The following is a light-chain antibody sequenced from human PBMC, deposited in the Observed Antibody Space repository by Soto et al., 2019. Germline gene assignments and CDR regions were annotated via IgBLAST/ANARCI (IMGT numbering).Light chain of an antibody. CDR2: DVT. V-gene: IGLV2-8*01. J-gene: IGLJ3*02. Sequence: QSALSQPPPASASPGQSVAISFTGTASDIGAYNYVSWYQHHPGKVPKLIIYDVTKRPSGVPDRFSGSKSGNTASLTVSGLQTEAEADDYCTSYTRNDILLFGGGTKVTVL. CDR1: ASDIGAYNY. CDR3: TSYTRNDILL.